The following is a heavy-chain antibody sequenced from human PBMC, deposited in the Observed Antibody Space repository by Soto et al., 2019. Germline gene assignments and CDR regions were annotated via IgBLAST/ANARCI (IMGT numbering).Heavy chain of an antibody. J-gene: IGHJ4*02. D-gene: IGHD3-10*01. Sequence: PGGSLRLSCAASGFTFSNYGMHWVRQAPGKGLEWVAVIWYDGSNKYYADSVKGRFTISRDNSKNTLYLQMNSLRAEDTAVYYCARDYGSGSYQDYSGQGTLVTVSS. CDR1: GFTFSNYG. V-gene: IGHV3-33*01. CDR3: ARDYGSGSYQDY. CDR2: IWYDGSNK.